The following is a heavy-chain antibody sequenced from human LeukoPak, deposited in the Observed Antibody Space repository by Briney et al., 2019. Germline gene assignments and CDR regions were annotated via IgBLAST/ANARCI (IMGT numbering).Heavy chain of an antibody. CDR2: IWYDGSNK. CDR3: ARDQSITMVRGAFDY. V-gene: IGHV3-33*01. J-gene: IGHJ4*02. CDR1: GFTFSSYG. D-gene: IGHD3-10*01. Sequence: GRSLRLSCAASGFTFSSYGMHWVRQAPGKGLEWVAVIWYDGSNKYYADSVKGRFTISRDNSKNTLYLQMNSLRAEDTAVYYCARDQSITMVRGAFDYWGQGTLVTVSS.